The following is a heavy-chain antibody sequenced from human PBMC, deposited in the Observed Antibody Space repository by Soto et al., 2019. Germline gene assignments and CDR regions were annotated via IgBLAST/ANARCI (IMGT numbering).Heavy chain of an antibody. V-gene: IGHV1-18*01. D-gene: IGHD2-8*01. CDR3: ARAGPSVLMVYAAPSFDY. J-gene: IGHJ4*02. Sequence: ASVKVSCKASGYTFTSYGISWVRQAPGQGLEWMGWISAYNGNTNYAQKLQGRVTMTTDTSTSTAYMELRSLRSDDTAVYYCARAGPSVLMVYAAPSFDYWGQGTLVTVSS. CDR2: ISAYNGNT. CDR1: GYTFTSYG.